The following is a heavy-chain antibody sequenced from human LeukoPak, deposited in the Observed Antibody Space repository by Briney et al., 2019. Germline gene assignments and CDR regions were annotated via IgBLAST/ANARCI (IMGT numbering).Heavy chain of an antibody. V-gene: IGHV3-23*01. Sequence: PGGSLRLSCAASGFTFSSYAMSWVRQAPGKGLEGVSAISGSGGSTYYADSVKGRFTISRDNSKNTLYLQMNSLRAEDTAVYYCAKDTSGIAAAGTEFDYWGQGTLVTVSS. J-gene: IGHJ4*02. CDR1: GFTFSSYA. D-gene: IGHD6-13*01. CDR2: ISGSGGST. CDR3: AKDTSGIAAAGTEFDY.